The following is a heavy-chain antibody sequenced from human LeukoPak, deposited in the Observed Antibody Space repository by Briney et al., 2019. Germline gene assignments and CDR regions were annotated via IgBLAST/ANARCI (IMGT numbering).Heavy chain of an antibody. CDR1: GFAFSSYA. V-gene: IGHV3-23*01. CDR2: ISRRDDYT. Sequence: GGSLRLSCAASGFAFSSYATGWVRQPPGKGLEWVSVISRRDDYTYYADSVKGRFTISRDNSKNTLYLQMNTLRAEDTAVYYCANDYRSGSFHDFWGQGTLVTVSS. D-gene: IGHD3-10*01. CDR3: ANDYRSGSFHDF. J-gene: IGHJ4*02.